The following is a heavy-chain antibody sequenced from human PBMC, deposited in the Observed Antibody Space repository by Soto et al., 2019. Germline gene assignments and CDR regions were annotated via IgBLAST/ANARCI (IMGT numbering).Heavy chain of an antibody. D-gene: IGHD6-13*01. Sequence: QVRLVQSGAEVKKPGSSVKVSCKASGGTFSSYAISWVRQAPGQGLEWMGGIIPIFGTANYAKKFQGRVTITADEPTSTACMELSSLRSEATAVYYCARGESSPDDYYYGMDGWGQGTTVTVSS. CDR1: GGTFSSYA. CDR2: IIPIFGTA. V-gene: IGHV1-69*12. CDR3: ARGESSPDDYYYGMDG. J-gene: IGHJ6*02.